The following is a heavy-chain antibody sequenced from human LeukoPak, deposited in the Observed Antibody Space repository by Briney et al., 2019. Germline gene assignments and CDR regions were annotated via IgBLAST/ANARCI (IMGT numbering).Heavy chain of an antibody. CDR2: INPKSGGT. Sequence: ASVKVSCKASGYTFTVYYMHWVRQAPGQGLEWVGWINPKSGGTHYAQKFQGRVTMTGDTSISAAYMELSRLTSDDTAVYYRARDYGGPSWFGGIDYWGQGTLVTVSS. CDR1: GYTFTVYY. CDR3: ARDYGGPSWFGGIDY. J-gene: IGHJ4*02. D-gene: IGHD3-10*01. V-gene: IGHV1-2*02.